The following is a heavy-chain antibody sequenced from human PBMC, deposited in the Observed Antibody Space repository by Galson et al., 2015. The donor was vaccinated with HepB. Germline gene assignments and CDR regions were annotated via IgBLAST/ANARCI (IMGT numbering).Heavy chain of an antibody. D-gene: IGHD5-18*01. CDR2: IYSGGGT. CDR3: ASTRGGYSYGYPGAFDI. CDR1: GFTVSSNY. Sequence: SLRLSCAASGFTVSSNYMSWVRQAPGKGLEWVSVIYSGGGTYYADAVKGRFTISRANSKNTLYLQMNSLRAEDTAVYYCASTRGGYSYGYPGAFDIWGQGTMVTVSS. J-gene: IGHJ3*02. V-gene: IGHV3-66*01.